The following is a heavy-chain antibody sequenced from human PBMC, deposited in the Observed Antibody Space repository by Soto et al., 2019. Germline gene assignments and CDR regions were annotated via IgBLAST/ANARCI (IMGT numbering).Heavy chain of an antibody. V-gene: IGHV3-23*01. Sequence: GGSLRLSCAASGFTFSSYAMSWVRQAPGKGLEWVSAISGSGGSTYYADSVKGRFTISRDNSKNTLYLQMNSLRAEDTAVYYCAKGPPIRYYDILTGPADYWGQGTLVTVSS. D-gene: IGHD3-9*01. J-gene: IGHJ4*02. CDR1: GFTFSSYA. CDR2: ISGSGGST. CDR3: AKGPPIRYYDILTGPADY.